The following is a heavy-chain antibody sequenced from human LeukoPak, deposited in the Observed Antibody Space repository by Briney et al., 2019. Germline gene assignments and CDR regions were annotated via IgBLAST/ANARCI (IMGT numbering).Heavy chain of an antibody. CDR3: ASFVGAATTSHIDY. V-gene: IGHV4-34*01. J-gene: IGHJ4*02. D-gene: IGHD1-26*01. Sequence: PSETLSLTCAVYGGSFSGYYWSWIRQPPGKGLEWTGEINHSGSTNYNPSLKSRVTISVDTSKNQFSLKLSSVTAADTAVYYCASFVGAATTSHIDYWGQRTLVTVSS. CDR2: INHSGST. CDR1: GGSFSGYY.